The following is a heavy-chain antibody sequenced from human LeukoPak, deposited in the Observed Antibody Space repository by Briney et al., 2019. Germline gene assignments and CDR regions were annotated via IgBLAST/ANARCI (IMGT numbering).Heavy chain of an antibody. Sequence: GASVKVSCKXSGYTFNSYDINWVRQATRQGLEWMGRMNPNSGDTGYAQKFQGRVTMTRNTSISTAYMELSRLRSEDTAVYYCARGYYYDSGGHYYYFDYWGQGTLVTVSS. CDR2: MNPNSGDT. V-gene: IGHV1-8*01. D-gene: IGHD3-22*01. CDR3: ARGYYYDSGGHYYYFDY. CDR1: GYTFNSYD. J-gene: IGHJ4*02.